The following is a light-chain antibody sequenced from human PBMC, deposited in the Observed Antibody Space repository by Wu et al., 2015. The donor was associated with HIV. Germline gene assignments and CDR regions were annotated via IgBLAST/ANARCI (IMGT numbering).Light chain of an antibody. V-gene: IGKV3-20*01. CDR3: QQYGSSLGS. CDR1: QSVSSSY. J-gene: IGKJ2*03. Sequence: EIVLTQSPGTLSLSPGERATLSCRASQSVSSSYLAWYQQKPGQAPRLLIYGASSRATGIPGRFSGSGSGTDFTLTISRLEPEDFAVYYCQQYGSSLGSFGQGTKLEIK. CDR2: GAS.